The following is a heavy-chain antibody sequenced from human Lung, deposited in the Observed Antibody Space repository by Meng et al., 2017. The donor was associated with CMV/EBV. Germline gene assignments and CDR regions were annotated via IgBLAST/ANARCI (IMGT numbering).Heavy chain of an antibody. J-gene: IGHJ6*02. CDR2: IIPILGIA. V-gene: IGHV1-69*04. D-gene: IGHD2-2*01. CDR1: GGTFSSYT. Sequence: SVXVSXXASGGTFSSYTISWVRQAPGQGLEWMGRIIPILGIANYAQKFQGRVTITAYKSTSTAYMELSSLRSEDTAVYYCARDCSSTNCYSPALYGMDVWGQGXTVTVSS. CDR3: ARDCSSTNCYSPALYGMDV.